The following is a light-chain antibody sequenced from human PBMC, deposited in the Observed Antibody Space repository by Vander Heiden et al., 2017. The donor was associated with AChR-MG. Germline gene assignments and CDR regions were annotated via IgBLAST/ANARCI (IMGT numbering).Light chain of an antibody. Sequence: IQLTHSPSSLSASVGDSVTITCRASQGISSHLAWYQQKPGKGPRLLIYATSTVQSGVPSRFSGSGSGTHFTLTMSSLQPEDLATYYCQQLNAYPLTFGGGTKVEI. CDR3: QQLNAYPLT. J-gene: IGKJ4*01. V-gene: IGKV1-9*01. CDR2: ATS. CDR1: QGISSH.